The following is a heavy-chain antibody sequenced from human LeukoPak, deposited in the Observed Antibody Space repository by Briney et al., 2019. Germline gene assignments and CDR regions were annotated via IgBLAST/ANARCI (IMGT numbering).Heavy chain of an antibody. CDR2: ITGSGDTT. CDR1: GYIFRNYA. D-gene: IGHD3-9*01. J-gene: IGHJ4*02. V-gene: IGHV3-23*01. CDR3: ATGGECEILTGYYVIDF. Sequence: GGSLRLSCAVSGYIFRNYAMRWVRQAPGKGGEGVSAITGSGDTTYYATSVKGRSTISRYNSKNTLYVEMNTLRDEATVVYYSATGGECEILTGYYVIDFWGQGTLVTVSS.